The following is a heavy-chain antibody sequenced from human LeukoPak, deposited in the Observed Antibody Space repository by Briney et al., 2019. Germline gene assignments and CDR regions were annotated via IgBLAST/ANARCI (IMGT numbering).Heavy chain of an antibody. Sequence: GASVKVSCKASGYTFTSYGISWVRQAPGQGLEWMGWISAYNGNTNYAQKLQGRVTMTTDTSTSTAYMELRSLRSDDTAVYYCARERIPSYDILTGYLGDAFDIWGQGTMVTVSS. CDR3: ARERIPSYDILTGYLGDAFDI. CDR2: ISAYNGNT. D-gene: IGHD3-9*01. V-gene: IGHV1-18*01. J-gene: IGHJ3*02. CDR1: GYTFTSYG.